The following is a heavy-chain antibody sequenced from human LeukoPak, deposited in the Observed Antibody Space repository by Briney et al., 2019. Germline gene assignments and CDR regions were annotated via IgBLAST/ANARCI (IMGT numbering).Heavy chain of an antibody. CDR1: GYTFTGYY. Sequence: GASVKVSCKASGYTFTGYYMHWVRQAPGQGLEWMGWINPNSGGTNYAQKFQGRVTMTRDTSINTAYMELSRLRSDDTAVCYCARRTLYGREPDYWGQGTLVTVSS. D-gene: IGHD4-17*01. CDR2: INPNSGGT. V-gene: IGHV1-2*02. J-gene: IGHJ4*02. CDR3: ARRTLYGREPDY.